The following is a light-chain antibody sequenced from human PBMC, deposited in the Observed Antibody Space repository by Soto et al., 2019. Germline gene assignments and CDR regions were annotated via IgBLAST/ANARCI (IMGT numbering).Light chain of an antibody. J-gene: IGLJ2*01. CDR1: KLGDKY. CDR2: QDS. Sequence: SYELTQPPSVSVSPGQTASITCSGDKLGDKYACWYQQKPGQSPVLVIYQDSKRPSGIPERFSGSNSGNTATLTISGTQAMDEADYYCQAWDSCTSVVFGGGTKVTVL. CDR3: QAWDSCTSVV. V-gene: IGLV3-1*01.